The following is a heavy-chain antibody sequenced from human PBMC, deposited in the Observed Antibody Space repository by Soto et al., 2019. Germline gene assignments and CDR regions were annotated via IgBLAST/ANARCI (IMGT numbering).Heavy chain of an antibody. CDR1: GLIFNTYS. J-gene: IGHJ4*02. CDR3: ATSKGYSSAWFSVH. D-gene: IGHD6-19*01. V-gene: IGHV3-21*01. Sequence: EVQLVESGGGLVKPGGSLRLSCAASGLIFNTYSMNWVRQAPGKGLEWVSSITGSGSYIYYADSVKGRFTVSRDNAKNPLSLQMSSLRAEDTAVYYCATSKGYSSAWFSVHWGQGTLVTVSS. CDR2: ITGSGSYI.